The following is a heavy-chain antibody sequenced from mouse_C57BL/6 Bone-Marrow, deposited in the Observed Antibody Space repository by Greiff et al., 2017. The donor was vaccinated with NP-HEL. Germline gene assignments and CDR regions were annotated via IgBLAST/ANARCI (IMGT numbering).Heavy chain of an antibody. V-gene: IGHV1-59*01. CDR3: AEGDRGFAY. D-gene: IGHD3-3*01. CDR1: GYTFTSYW. CDR2: IDPSDSYT. Sequence: QVQLQQPGAELVRPGTSVKLSFKASGYTFTSYWMHWVKQRPGQGLEWIGVIDPSDSYTNYNQKFKGKATLTVDTSSSTAYMQLSSLTSEDSAVYYCAEGDRGFAYWGQGTLVTVSA. J-gene: IGHJ3*01.